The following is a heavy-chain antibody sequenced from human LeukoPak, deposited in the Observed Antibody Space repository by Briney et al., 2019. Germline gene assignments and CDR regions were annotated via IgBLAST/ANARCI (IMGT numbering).Heavy chain of an antibody. CDR2: ISGSGGST. J-gene: IGHJ4*02. CDR3: AKDWGDLSFYFDY. Sequence: PGGSLRLSCAASGFTFSSYAMSWVRQAPGKGLEWVSAISGSGGSTYYADSMKGRFTISRDNSKNTLYLQMNSLRAEDTAVYYCAKDWGDLSFYFDYWGQGTLVTVSS. V-gene: IGHV3-23*01. CDR1: GFTFSSYA. D-gene: IGHD3-16*01.